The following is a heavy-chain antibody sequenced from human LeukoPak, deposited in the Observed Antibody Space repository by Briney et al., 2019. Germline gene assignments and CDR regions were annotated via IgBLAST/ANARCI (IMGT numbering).Heavy chain of an antibody. D-gene: IGHD5-24*01. CDR2: ISGSGGST. V-gene: IGHV3-23*01. Sequence: GGSLRLSCAASGFTVSSNYMSWVRQAPGKGLEWVSAISGSGGSTYYADSVKGRFTISRDNSKNTLYLQMNSLRAEDTAVYYCAKDINRRDGYKGFDYWGQGTLVTVSS. J-gene: IGHJ4*02. CDR3: AKDINRRDGYKGFDY. CDR1: GFTVSSNY.